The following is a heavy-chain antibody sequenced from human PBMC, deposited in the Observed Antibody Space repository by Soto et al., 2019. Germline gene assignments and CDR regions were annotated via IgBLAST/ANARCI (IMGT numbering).Heavy chain of an antibody. J-gene: IGHJ6*03. V-gene: IGHV3-48*01. CDR2: ISSSSSVI. CDR3: ARDLSWGSNWYYYMDV. CDR1: GFILSDCA. D-gene: IGHD7-27*01. Sequence: GGSLRLSCATSGFILSDCAMNWVRQAPWKGLEWVSYISSSSSVIDYADSVKGRFTVSRDNARNSLYLQMNSLRAEDTAVYYCARDLSWGSNWYYYMDVWGKGTTVTVSS.